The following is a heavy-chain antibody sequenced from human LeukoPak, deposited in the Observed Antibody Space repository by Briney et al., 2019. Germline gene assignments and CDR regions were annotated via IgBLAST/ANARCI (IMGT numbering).Heavy chain of an antibody. Sequence: ASVKVSCKASGYTFTSYYMHWVRQAPGQGLEWMGWISAYNGNTNYAQKLQGRVTMTTDTSTSTAYMELRSLRSDDTALYYCAGPRITAASTKGAFDIWGQGTMVTVSS. CDR3: AGPRITAASTKGAFDI. J-gene: IGHJ3*02. V-gene: IGHV1-18*04. D-gene: IGHD6-13*01. CDR2: ISAYNGNT. CDR1: GYTFTSYY.